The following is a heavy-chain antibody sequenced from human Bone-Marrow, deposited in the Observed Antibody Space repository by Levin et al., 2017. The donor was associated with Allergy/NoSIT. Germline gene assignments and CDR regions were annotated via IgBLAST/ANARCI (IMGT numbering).Heavy chain of an antibody. CDR2: ISAYNGNT. CDR1: GYTFTSYG. D-gene: IGHD2-15*01. CDR3: ARTIVVVVAATAGCDY. Sequence: GASVKVSCKASGYTFTSYGISWVRQAPGQGLEWMGWISAYNGNTNYAQKLQGRVTMTTDTSTSTAYMELRSLRSDDTAVYYCARTIVVVVAATAGCDYWGQGTLVTVSS. V-gene: IGHV1-18*01. J-gene: IGHJ4*02.